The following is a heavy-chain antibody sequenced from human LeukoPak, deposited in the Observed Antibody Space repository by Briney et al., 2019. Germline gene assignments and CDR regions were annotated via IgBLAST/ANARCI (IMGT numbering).Heavy chain of an antibody. J-gene: IGHJ5*02. D-gene: IGHD6-6*01. CDR1: GYTFTSYD. CDR2: MNPNSGNT. Sequence: ASVKVSCKASGYTFTSYDINWVRQATGQGLEWLGWMNPNSGNTGYAQKFQGRVSMTWNTSISTAYMELSSLKSEDTAVYYCAKIGAAARRTPNPRWFDPWGQGTLVTVSS. CDR3: AKIGAAARRTPNPRWFDP. V-gene: IGHV1-8*01.